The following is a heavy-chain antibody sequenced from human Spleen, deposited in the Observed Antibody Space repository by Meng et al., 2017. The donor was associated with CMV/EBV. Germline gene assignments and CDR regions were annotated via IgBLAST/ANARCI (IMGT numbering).Heavy chain of an antibody. D-gene: IGHD5-18*01. CDR1: GFTFSSFV. V-gene: IGHV3-30*02. J-gene: IGHJ4*02. Sequence: GESLKISCAASGFTFSSFVMHWVRQAPGKGLEWVAFIRYDGSNKYYADSVKGRFTISRDNAKNTLYLQMNSLGDEDTAVYYCAKTGYTYGCDYWGQGTLVTVSS. CDR2: IRYDGSNK. CDR3: AKTGYTYGCDY.